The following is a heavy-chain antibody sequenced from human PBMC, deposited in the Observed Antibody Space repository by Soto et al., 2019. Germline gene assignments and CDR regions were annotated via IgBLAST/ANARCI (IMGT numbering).Heavy chain of an antibody. CDR1: GFTFSRFP. CDR2: ISGDGYTT. V-gene: IGHV3-74*01. CDR3: ARDGWAAAEN. Sequence: EIHLVESGGGLVQPGGSLRLSCAASGFTFSRFPMHWVRQVPGKGLVWVSHISGDGYTTKYTVSVKGRFTISRDNAENTLYLQMNSLRVEDTALYYCARDGWAAAENWGQGARVTVSS. J-gene: IGHJ4*02. D-gene: IGHD6-25*01.